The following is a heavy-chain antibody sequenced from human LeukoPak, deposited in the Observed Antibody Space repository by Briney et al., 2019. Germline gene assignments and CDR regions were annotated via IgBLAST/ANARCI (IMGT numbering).Heavy chain of an antibody. CDR3: ARTTKEYYGSGKFRRYYSYYYYMDV. Sequence: SETLSLTCTVSGGSISSSSYYWGWIRQPPGKGLEWIGSIYHSGSTYYNPSLKSRVTISVDTSKNQFSLKLSSVTAADTAVYYCARTTKEYYGSGKFRRYYSYYYYMDVWGKGTTVTVSS. J-gene: IGHJ6*03. CDR1: GGSISSSSYY. V-gene: IGHV4-39*07. D-gene: IGHD3-10*01. CDR2: IYHSGST.